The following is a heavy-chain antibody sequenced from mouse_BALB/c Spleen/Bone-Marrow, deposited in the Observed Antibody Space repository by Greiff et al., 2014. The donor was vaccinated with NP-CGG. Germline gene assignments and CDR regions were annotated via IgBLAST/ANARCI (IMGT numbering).Heavy chain of an antibody. CDR1: GFSLTNYG. J-gene: IGHJ4*01. CDR3: ARVTSSAVGAMDY. Sequence: VMLVESGPGLVAPSQGLSITCTVSGFSLTNYGVHWVRQPPGKGLEWLGVIWAGGSTNYNSALMSRLSISKDNSKSQVFLKMISLQTDDTAMYYCARVTSSAVGAMDYWGQGTSVTVSS. CDR2: IWAGGST. D-gene: IGHD3-2*02. V-gene: IGHV2-9*02.